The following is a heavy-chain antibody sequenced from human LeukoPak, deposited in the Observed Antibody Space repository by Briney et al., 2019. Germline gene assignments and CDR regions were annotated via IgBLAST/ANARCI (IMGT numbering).Heavy chain of an antibody. CDR1: GGTFSSYT. V-gene: IGHV1-69*02. Sequence: SVKVSWKASGGTFSSYTISWVRQAPGRGLEWMGRIIPILGIANYAQKFQGRVTITADKSTSTAYMELSSLRSEDTAVYYCAARSNYDDYWGQGTLVTVSS. J-gene: IGHJ4*02. CDR2: IIPILGIA. CDR3: AARSNYDDY. D-gene: IGHD3-10*01.